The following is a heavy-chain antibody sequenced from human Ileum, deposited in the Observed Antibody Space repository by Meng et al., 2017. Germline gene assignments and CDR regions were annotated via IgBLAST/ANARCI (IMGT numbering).Heavy chain of an antibody. CDR2: IHSSGST. CDR3: GGGDYCSGGSCFSNYFDS. D-gene: IGHD2-15*01. V-gene: IGHV4-4*07. Sequence: GSLRLSCTVSGGSISNHYWTWIRQSAVKGLEWIGRIHSSGSTNYNPSLNSRVTMSVDRPQTQFSLRLASVAAADTAVYYCGGGDYCSGGSCFSNYFDSWGQGTLVTVSS. CDR1: GGSISNHY. J-gene: IGHJ4*02.